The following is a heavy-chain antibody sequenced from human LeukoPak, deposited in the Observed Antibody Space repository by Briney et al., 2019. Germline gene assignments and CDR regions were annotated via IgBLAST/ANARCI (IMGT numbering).Heavy chain of an antibody. CDR1: GGTFSSYA. J-gene: IGHJ4*02. V-gene: IGHV1-69*13. D-gene: IGHD4-11*01. Sequence: SAKVSCKASGGTFSSYAISWVRQAPGQGLEWMGGIIPIFGTANYAQKLQGRVTITADESTSTAYMELSSLRSEDTAVYYCARSGATVPSYFDYWGQGTLVTLSS. CDR2: IIPIFGTA. CDR3: ARSGATVPSYFDY.